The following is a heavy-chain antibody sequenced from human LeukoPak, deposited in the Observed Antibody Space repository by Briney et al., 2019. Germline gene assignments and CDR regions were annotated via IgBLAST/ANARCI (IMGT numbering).Heavy chain of an antibody. V-gene: IGHV4-34*01. CDR2: INHSGGT. Sequence: SETLSLTCAVSGGSFSGFYWSWIRQPPGKGLEWIGEINHSGGTNYNPSLKGPVTISVDTSKNQFSPRVSFVTAADTAVYYCARRVLTGSRWGYFFYYYMDVWGKGTTVIVSS. CDR3: ARRVLTGSRWGYFFYYYMDV. D-gene: IGHD3-9*01. CDR1: GGSFSGFY. J-gene: IGHJ6*03.